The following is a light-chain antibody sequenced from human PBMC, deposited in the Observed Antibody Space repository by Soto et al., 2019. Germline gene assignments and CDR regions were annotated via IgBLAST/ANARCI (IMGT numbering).Light chain of an antibody. V-gene: IGLV1-44*01. CDR1: SSNIGSHT. Sequence: QSVLTQPPSASGTPGQSIAISCSGGSSNIGSHTVNWYQQLPGTAPRLLIYSNTQRPSGVPNRFSGSKSGTSASLAISGLQFEYGGDYSGAAWDDSLNGVVFGGGTKLTVL. J-gene: IGLJ2*01. CDR2: SNT. CDR3: AAWDDSLNGVV.